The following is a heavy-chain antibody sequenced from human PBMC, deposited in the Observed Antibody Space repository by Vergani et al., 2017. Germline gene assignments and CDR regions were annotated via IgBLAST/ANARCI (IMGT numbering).Heavy chain of an antibody. J-gene: IGHJ1*01. CDR2: ISSGGGDI. V-gene: IGHV3-23*04. D-gene: IGHD3-10*01. CDR3: TTAWGLYYLHGEYFQY. Sequence: VQLVESGGGVVQPGGSLRLSCAGAGFTFDTYTMAYVRQAPGKGLEWVATISSGGGDIFYADSVKGRFTISRDNSKNTLFLQMNSLKDEDTAVYYCTTAWGLYYLHGEYFQYWGRGTLVSVSS. CDR1: GFTFDTYT.